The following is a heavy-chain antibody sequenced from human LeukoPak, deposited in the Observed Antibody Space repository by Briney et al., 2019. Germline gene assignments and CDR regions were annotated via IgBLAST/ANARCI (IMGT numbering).Heavy chain of an antibody. J-gene: IGHJ4*02. CDR2: ISSSGSTI. CDR3: ARALGSYYASSGYQGDY. V-gene: IGHV3-11*04. CDR1: GFTFSDYY. Sequence: GGSLRLSCAASGFTFSDYYMSWIRQAPGKGLEWVSYISSSGSTIYYADSVKGRFTISRDNAKNSLYLQMNSLRPEDTAVYYCARALGSYYASSGYQGDYWGQGTLVTVSS. D-gene: IGHD3-22*01.